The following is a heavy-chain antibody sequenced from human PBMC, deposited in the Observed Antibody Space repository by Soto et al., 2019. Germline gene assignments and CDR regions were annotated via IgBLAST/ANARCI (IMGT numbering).Heavy chain of an antibody. D-gene: IGHD2-8*01. J-gene: IGHJ4*02. CDR1: GGSISSYY. CDR2: IYYSGST. V-gene: IGHV4-59*08. Sequence: SLTCTVSGGSISSYYWSWIRQPPGKGLEWIGYIYYSGSTNYNPSLKSRVTISMDTSKNQFSLNLNSVTAADTAVYYCARHLRDTNAYWSYFDYWGEGPLVTVSS. CDR3: ARHLRDTNAYWSYFDY.